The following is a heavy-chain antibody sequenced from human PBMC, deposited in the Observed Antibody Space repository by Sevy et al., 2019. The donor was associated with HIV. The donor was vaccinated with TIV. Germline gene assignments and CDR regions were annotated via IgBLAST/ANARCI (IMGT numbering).Heavy chain of an antibody. CDR3: ARDCNSATCLWGLDV. D-gene: IGHD1-26*01. Sequence: GGSLRLSCAASGFTVSNYWMSWVRQAPGKGLEWVANIKRDGSEKYYVASVKGRFTISRDNDKTSLYLQMNSLRDEDTAVYYCARDCNSATCLWGLDVWGPGTTVTVSS. V-gene: IGHV3-7*03. CDR1: GFTVSNYW. CDR2: IKRDGSEK. J-gene: IGHJ6*02.